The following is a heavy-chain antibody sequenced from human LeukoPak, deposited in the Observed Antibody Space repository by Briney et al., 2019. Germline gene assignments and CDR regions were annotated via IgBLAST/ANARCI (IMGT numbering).Heavy chain of an antibody. CDR3: ARAGPYDAFDI. D-gene: IGHD1-14*01. CDR1: GFSVNSNY. V-gene: IGHV3-53*04. Sequence: PGGSLRLSCAASGFSVNSNYMSWVRQAPGKGLEWVLVIYSGGSTYYADSVKGRFTISRHISKNTLCLQMNSLRAEDTAVYYCARAGPYDAFDIWGQGTMVTVSS. CDR2: IYSGGST. J-gene: IGHJ3*02.